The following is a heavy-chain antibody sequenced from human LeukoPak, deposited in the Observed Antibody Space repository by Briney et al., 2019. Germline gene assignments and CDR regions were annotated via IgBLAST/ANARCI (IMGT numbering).Heavy chain of an antibody. CDR3: ARGGDGDGYNYVYNWFDP. V-gene: IGHV4-31*03. J-gene: IGHJ5*02. CDR1: GGSISSGGYC. CDR2: IYHSGST. Sequence: SETLSLTSTVSGGSISSGGYCWSWLRQHPGKDVEWIGYIYHSGSTYYNPSLKSRVTILVDTSKNQFSLKLSSVTAADTAVYYCARGGDGDGYNYVYNWFDPWGQGTLVTVSS. D-gene: IGHD5-24*01.